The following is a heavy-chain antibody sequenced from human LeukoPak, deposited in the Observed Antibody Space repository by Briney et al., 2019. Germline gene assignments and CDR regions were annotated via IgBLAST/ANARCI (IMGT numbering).Heavy chain of an antibody. J-gene: IGHJ6*02. CDR2: IYPGDSDT. V-gene: IGHV5-51*01. CDR1: GYSFTSYW. CDR3: ARLVVAATYNYGMDV. D-gene: IGHD2-15*01. Sequence: GEPLKISCKASGYSFTSYWTGWGRQLPGKGLEWMGIIYPGDSDTRYSPSFQGHATISADNSFSTAYQQWRSRKASDTAMYYCARLVVAATYNYGMDVWGQGTTVTVSS.